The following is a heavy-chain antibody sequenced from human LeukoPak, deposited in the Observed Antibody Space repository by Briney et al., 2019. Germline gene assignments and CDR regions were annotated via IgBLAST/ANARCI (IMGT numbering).Heavy chain of an antibody. CDR3: AASPDYYDSSGYSYYFDY. V-gene: IGHV1-58*01. D-gene: IGHD3-22*01. Sequence: ASVKDSCKASGFTXTSSAVQGVRQARGQRLEWIGWIVVGSGNTNYAQKFQERVTITRDMSTSTAYMELSSLRSEDTAVYYCAASPDYYDSSGYSYYFDYWGQGTLVTVSS. CDR1: GFTXTSSA. CDR2: IVVGSGNT. J-gene: IGHJ4*02.